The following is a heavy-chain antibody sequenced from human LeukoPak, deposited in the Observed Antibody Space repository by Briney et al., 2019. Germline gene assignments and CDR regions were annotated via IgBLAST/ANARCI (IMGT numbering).Heavy chain of an antibody. V-gene: IGHV4-59*01. D-gene: IGHD6-13*01. CDR3: ARGDFWYSSSWFDY. J-gene: IGHJ4*02. CDR2: IYYSGST. CDR1: GGSISSYY. Sequence: PSETLSLTCTVSGGSISSYYWSWIRQPPGKGLEWIGYIYYSGSTNYSPSLKSRVTISVDTSKNQFSLKLSSVTAADTAAYYCARGDFWYSSSWFDYWGQGTLVTVSS.